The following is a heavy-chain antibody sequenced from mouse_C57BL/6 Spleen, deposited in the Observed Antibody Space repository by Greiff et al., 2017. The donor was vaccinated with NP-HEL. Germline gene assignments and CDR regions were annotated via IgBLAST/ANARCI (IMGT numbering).Heavy chain of an antibody. CDR2: ISNGGGST. D-gene: IGHD5-1*01. CDR3: ARPAVSNYAMDY. V-gene: IGHV5-12*01. Sequence: EVKLVESGGGLVQPGGSLKLSCAASGFTFSDYYMYWVRQTPEKRLEWVAYISNGGGSTYYPDTVKGRFTISRDNAKNTLYLQMSRLKSEDTAMYYCARPAVSNYAMDYWGQGTSVTVSS. CDR1: GFTFSDYY. J-gene: IGHJ4*01.